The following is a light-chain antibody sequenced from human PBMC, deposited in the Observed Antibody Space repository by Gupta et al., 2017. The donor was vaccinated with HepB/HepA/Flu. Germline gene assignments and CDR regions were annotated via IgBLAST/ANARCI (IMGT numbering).Light chain of an antibody. CDR3: QQECSSAHT. CDR1: QSFRISY. Sequence: EIVFTQSPRTLSLCTGARASLSCRVSQSFRISYLDWYQQKPGQAPRLLIYGASISATDIPDRFSGSGSGTDFTITISRREPEDFAVYYCQQECSSAHTFGQGTKVEIK. CDR2: GAS. V-gene: IGKV3-20*01. J-gene: IGKJ1*01.